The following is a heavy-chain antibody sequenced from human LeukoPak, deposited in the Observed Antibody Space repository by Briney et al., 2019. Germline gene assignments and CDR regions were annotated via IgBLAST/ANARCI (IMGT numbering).Heavy chain of an antibody. CDR1: GFTFSSYW. CDR2: INSDGSST. V-gene: IGHV3-74*01. CDR3: ARTDAVAGPLDY. J-gene: IGHJ4*02. D-gene: IGHD6-19*01. Sequence: PGGSLRLSCAASGFTFSSYWMHWVRQAPGKGLVWVSRINSDGSSTSYADSVKGRFTISRDNAKNTLYLQMNSLRAEDTAVYYCARTDAVAGPLDYWCQGTLVTVSS.